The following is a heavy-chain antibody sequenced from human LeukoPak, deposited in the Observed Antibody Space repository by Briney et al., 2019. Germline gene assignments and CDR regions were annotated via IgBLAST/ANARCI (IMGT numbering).Heavy chain of an antibody. V-gene: IGHV1-2*02. Sequence: ASVKVSCKASGYSFTGYYMHWVRQAPGQGLERMGWINPDSGGTNYARKFQGRVTMTTATTISTAYMQLGWLRSDDTAVYYCASGLNSRSSSCWGQGTRVTVSS. D-gene: IGHD6-13*01. CDR1: GYSFTGYY. J-gene: IGHJ1*01. CDR2: INPDSGGT. CDR3: ASGLNSRSSSC.